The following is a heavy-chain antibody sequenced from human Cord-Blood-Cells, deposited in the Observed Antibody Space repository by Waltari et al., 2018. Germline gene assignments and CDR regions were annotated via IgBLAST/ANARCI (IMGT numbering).Heavy chain of an antibody. V-gene: IGHV4-39*01. Sequence: QLQLQESGPGLVKPSETLSLTCTVSGGSISSSSYYWGWIRQPPGKGLGWIGSIYYSGSTYYNPSLKSRVTISVDTSKNQFSLKLSSVTAADTAVYYCARGAVAGTVFDYWGQGTLVTVSS. J-gene: IGHJ4*02. CDR3: ARGAVAGTVFDY. CDR1: GGSISSSSYY. CDR2: IYYSGST. D-gene: IGHD6-19*01.